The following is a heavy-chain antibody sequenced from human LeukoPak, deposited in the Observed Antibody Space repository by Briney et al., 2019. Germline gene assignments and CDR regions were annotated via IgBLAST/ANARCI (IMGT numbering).Heavy chain of an antibody. CDR1: GFTFSSYG. CDR2: IWYDGSNK. J-gene: IGHJ4*02. Sequence: GRSLRLSCAASGFTFSSYGMHWVRQAPGKGLEWVAVIWYDGSNKYYADSVKGRFTISRDNSRNTLYLQMNSLRAEDTAVYYCARGKQGFDYWGQGTLVTVSS. CDR3: ARGKQGFDY. V-gene: IGHV3-33*01.